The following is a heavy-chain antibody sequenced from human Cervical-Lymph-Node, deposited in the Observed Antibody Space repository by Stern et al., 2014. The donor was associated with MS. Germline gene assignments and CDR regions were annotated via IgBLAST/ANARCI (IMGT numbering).Heavy chain of an antibody. Sequence: VQLVQSGGGVVQPGGSLRLSCVASGFTFTTSGMHWVRQAPGKGLDWVAVISYAGSNQYYGDSVKGRFTISRDNSKNTVYLQMNSLRPEDTAVYYCANAAALSCRSPSCYKAFEYWGQGILVTVSS. D-gene: IGHD2-2*02. CDR1: GFTFTTSG. J-gene: IGHJ4*02. V-gene: IGHV3-30*18. CDR3: ANAAALSCRSPSCYKAFEY. CDR2: ISYAGSNQ.